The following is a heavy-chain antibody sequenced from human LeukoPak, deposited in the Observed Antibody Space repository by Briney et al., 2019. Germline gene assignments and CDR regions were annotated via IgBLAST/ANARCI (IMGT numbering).Heavy chain of an antibody. CDR3: ARDAGTWGYGYNLDS. J-gene: IGHJ4*02. D-gene: IGHD7-27*01. Sequence: GGSLRLSCAASGFTFSTHEMNWVRQAPGKGLEWVSVISFDGNNEYYGDSAKGRFTISRDNSKDALYLQMNSLRAEDTAVYYCARDAGTWGYGYNLDSWGQGTLVTVSS. CDR1: GFTFSTHE. CDR2: ISFDGNNE. V-gene: IGHV3-30*03.